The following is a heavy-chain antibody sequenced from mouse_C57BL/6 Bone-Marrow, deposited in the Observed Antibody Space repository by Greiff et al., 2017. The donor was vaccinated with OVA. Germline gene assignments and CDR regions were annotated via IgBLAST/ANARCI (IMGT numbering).Heavy chain of an antibody. CDR3: ARHRTQFDV. Sequence: EVKLVESGGGLVQPGGSLKLSCAASGFTFSDYYMYWVRQTPEKRLEWVAYISNGGGSTYYQDTVKGRFTISRDNAKNTLYLQMSRLKSEDTAMYYCARHRTQFDVWGTGTTVAVSS. J-gene: IGHJ1*03. CDR2: ISNGGGST. V-gene: IGHV5-12*01. CDR1: GFTFSDYY.